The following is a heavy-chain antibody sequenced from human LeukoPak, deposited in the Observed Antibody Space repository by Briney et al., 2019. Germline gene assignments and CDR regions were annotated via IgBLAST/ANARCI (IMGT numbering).Heavy chain of an antibody. CDR1: GYTFTGYY. CDR3: ARDRSFTMIRGVIDY. Sequence: GASVKVSCKASGYTFTGYYMHWVRQAPGQGLEWMGWINPNSGGTNYAQKFQGRVTMTRDTSISTAYMELSRLRSDDTAVYYCARDRSFTMIRGVIDYWGQGTLVTVSS. V-gene: IGHV1-2*02. D-gene: IGHD3-10*01. J-gene: IGHJ4*02. CDR2: INPNSGGT.